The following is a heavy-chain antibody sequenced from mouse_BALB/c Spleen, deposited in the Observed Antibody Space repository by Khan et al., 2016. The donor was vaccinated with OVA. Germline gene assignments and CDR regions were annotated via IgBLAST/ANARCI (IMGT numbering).Heavy chain of an antibody. V-gene: IGHV5-17*02. CDR3: ARSGGNFHWYFDV. J-gene: IGHJ1*01. CDR2: ISSGSSTI. CDR1: GFTFSSFG. D-gene: IGHD2-1*01. Sequence: EVKLVESGGGLVQPGGSRKLSCAASGFTFSSFGMHWVRQAPKKGLEWVAYISSGSSTIYYVDTVKGRFTISRDNPKNTLFLQMTSPRSEDTAMYYCARSGGNFHWYFDVWGAGTSVTVSS.